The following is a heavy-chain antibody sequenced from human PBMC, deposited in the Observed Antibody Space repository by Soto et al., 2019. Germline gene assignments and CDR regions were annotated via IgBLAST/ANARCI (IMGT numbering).Heavy chain of an antibody. CDR3: ARDPGHYDSGGYYFGY. CDR2: ISYDGSNK. J-gene: IGHJ4*02. Sequence: PGGSLRLSCAASGFTFSSYAMHWVRQAPGKGLEWVAVISYDGSNKYYADSVKGRFTISRDNSENTLYLQMNSLRAEDTAVYYCARDPGHYDSGGYYFGYWGQGTLVTVSS. CDR1: GFTFSSYA. V-gene: IGHV3-30-3*01. D-gene: IGHD3-22*01.